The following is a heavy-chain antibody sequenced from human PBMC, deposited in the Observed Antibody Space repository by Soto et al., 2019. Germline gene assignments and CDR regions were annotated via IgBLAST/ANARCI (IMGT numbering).Heavy chain of an antibody. J-gene: IGHJ5*02. Sequence: GGSLRLSCAASGFTFSSYGMHWVRQAPGKGLEWVAVIWYDGSNKYYADSVKGRFTISRDNSKNTLYLQMNSLRAEDTAVYYCARGREKLELLSPFWFDPWGQGTLVTVSS. CDR1: GFTFSSYG. D-gene: IGHD1-7*01. V-gene: IGHV3-33*01. CDR3: ARGREKLELLSPFWFDP. CDR2: IWYDGSNK.